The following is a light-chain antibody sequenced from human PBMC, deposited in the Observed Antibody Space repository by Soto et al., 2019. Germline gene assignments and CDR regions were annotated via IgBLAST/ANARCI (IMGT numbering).Light chain of an antibody. CDR2: KAS. CDR1: QSISSW. CDR3: QQYNSYSPT. J-gene: IGKJ1*01. Sequence: DIQMTQSPSTLSASVGDRFTITWRASQSISSWLAWYQQKPGKAPKLLIYKASSLESGVPSRFSGSGSGTEFTLTISSLQPDDFATYYCQQYNSYSPTFGQGTKVDIK. V-gene: IGKV1-5*03.